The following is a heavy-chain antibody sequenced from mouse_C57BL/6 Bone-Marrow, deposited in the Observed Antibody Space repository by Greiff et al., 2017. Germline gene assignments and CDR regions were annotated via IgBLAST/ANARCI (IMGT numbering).Heavy chain of an antibody. CDR1: GFNIKDDY. CDR3: TCGRCVPFAY. J-gene: IGHJ3*01. D-gene: IGHD1-1*01. V-gene: IGHV14-4*01. CDR2: IDPENGDT. Sequence: EVQLQQSGAELVRPGASVKLSCTASGFNIKDDYMHWVKQRPEQGLEWIGWIDPENGDTEYASKFQGKATITADTTSNTAYLQLSSLTSEDTAVYYCTCGRCVPFAYWGQGTLVTVSA.